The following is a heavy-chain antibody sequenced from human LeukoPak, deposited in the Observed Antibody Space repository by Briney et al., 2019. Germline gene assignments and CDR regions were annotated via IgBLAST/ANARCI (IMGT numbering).Heavy chain of an antibody. J-gene: IGHJ4*02. Sequence: GGALRLSCAASGFTLSSNYMNWVRQAPGKGLEGGSVIYSGGSTYYADSVKGPFTISRDNSKNTLYLQMNSLRVEDTAVYYCARTDYSHFDYWGQGTLVTVSS. CDR1: GFTLSSNY. CDR3: ARTDYSHFDY. CDR2: IYSGGST. D-gene: IGHD3-16*01. V-gene: IGHV3-66*02.